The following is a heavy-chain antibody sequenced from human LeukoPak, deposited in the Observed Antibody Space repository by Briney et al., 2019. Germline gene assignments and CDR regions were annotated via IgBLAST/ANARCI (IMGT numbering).Heavy chain of an antibody. D-gene: IGHD3-16*02. Sequence: GEPLKISCKGSGYSFTSYWIGWVRQMPGKGLGWMGIIYPGDSDTRYSPSFQGQVTISADKSISTAYLQWTSLKASDTAMYYCAREISSPEDYFDYWGQGTLVTVSS. V-gene: IGHV5-51*01. CDR2: IYPGDSDT. CDR3: AREISSPEDYFDY. CDR1: GYSFTSYW. J-gene: IGHJ4*02.